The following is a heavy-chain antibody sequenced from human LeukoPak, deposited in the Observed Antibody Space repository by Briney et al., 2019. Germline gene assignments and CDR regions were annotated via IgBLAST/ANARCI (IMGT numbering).Heavy chain of an antibody. D-gene: IGHD3-3*01. J-gene: IGHJ4*02. Sequence: SETLSLTCAVYGGSFSGYYWSWIRQPPGKGLEWIGEINHSGSTNYNPSLKSRVTISVDTSKNQFSLKLSSVTAADTAVYYCARHGASSDFWSGYYTHFDYWGQGTLVTVSS. CDR3: ARHGASSDFWSGYYTHFDY. CDR1: GGSFSGYY. CDR2: INHSGST. V-gene: IGHV4-34*01.